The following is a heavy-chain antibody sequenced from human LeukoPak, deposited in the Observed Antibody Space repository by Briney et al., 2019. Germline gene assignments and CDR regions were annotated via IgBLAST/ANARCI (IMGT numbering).Heavy chain of an antibody. V-gene: IGHV3-21*01. CDR1: GFTFSSYS. CDR3: ARTWDYCSGGSCPFDY. J-gene: IGHJ4*02. D-gene: IGHD2-15*01. CDR2: ISSSSCYI. Sequence: PGGSLRLSCAASGFTFSSYSMNWVRQAPGKGLEWVSSISSSSCYIYYADSVKGRFTISRDNAKNSLYLQVNSLRAEDTAVYYCARTWDYCSGGSCPFDYWGQGTLVTVSS.